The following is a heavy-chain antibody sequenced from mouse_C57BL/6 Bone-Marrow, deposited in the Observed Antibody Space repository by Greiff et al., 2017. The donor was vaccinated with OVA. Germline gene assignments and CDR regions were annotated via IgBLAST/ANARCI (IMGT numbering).Heavy chain of an antibody. CDR1: GYTFTSYW. D-gene: IGHD1-1*01. J-gene: IGHJ2*01. CDR2: IYPGNSDT. V-gene: IGHV1-5*01. CDR3: TRSEISSYPFDY. Sequence: VHVKQSGTVLARPGASVKMSCKTSGYTFTSYWMHWVKQRPGQGLEWIGAIYPGNSDTSYNQKFKGKAKLTAVTSASTAYMELSSLTNEDSAVYYCTRSEISSYPFDYWGQGTTLTVSS.